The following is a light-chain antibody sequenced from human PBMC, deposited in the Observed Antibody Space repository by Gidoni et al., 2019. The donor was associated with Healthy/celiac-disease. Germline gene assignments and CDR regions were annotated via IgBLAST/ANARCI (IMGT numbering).Light chain of an antibody. CDR1: NIGSKR. Sequence: SYVLTQPPSVSVAPGQTARITCGGNNIGSKRVHWYQQKPGQAPGLVVYDDSDRPSGSPERFSGSNSGNTATLTISRVEAGDEADYYCQVWDSSSDHVVFGGGTKLTVL. J-gene: IGLJ2*01. V-gene: IGLV3-21*02. CDR3: QVWDSSSDHVV. CDR2: DDS.